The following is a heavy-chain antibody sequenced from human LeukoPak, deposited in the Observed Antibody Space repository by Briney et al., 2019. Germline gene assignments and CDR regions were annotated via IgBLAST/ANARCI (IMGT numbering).Heavy chain of an antibody. D-gene: IGHD4-23*01. CDR1: GGSISSGGYY. Sequence: PSQTLSLTCTVSGGSISSGGYYWSWIRQHPGKGLEWIGYIYYSGSTYYNPSLKSRVTISVDTSKNQFSLKLSSVTAADTAVCYCARVYGGNSGYYFDYWGQGTLVTVSS. CDR3: ARVYGGNSGYYFDY. V-gene: IGHV4-31*03. J-gene: IGHJ4*02. CDR2: IYYSGST.